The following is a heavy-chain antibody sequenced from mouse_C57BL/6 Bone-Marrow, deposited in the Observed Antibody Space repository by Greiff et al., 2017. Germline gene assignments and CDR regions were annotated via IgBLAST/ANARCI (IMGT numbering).Heavy chain of an antibody. Sequence: QVQLQQPGAELVKPGASVKLSCKASGYTFTGYWMHWVKQRPGQGLEWIGMIHPNSGSTNYNEKFKSKATLTVDKSSSTAYMQLSSLTSADSAVFFCERAFGYYGRPFADWGQGTLVTVSA. J-gene: IGHJ3*01. D-gene: IGHD1-1*01. CDR3: ERAFGYYGRPFAD. CDR1: GYTFTGYW. CDR2: IHPNSGST. V-gene: IGHV1-64*01.